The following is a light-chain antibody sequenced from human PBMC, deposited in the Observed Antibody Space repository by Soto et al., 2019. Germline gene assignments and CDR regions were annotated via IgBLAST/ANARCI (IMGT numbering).Light chain of an antibody. V-gene: IGKV3-20*01. CDR3: QQYGSSTGWT. Sequence: EIVLTQSPGTLSLSPGERATLSCRASQSVSSSYLAWYQQKPGQAPRLLIYGASSSATGIPDRFSGSGSGTDFTLTISRLEPEDFAVYYCQQYGSSTGWTFGQGTKVEIK. CDR2: GAS. J-gene: IGKJ1*01. CDR1: QSVSSSY.